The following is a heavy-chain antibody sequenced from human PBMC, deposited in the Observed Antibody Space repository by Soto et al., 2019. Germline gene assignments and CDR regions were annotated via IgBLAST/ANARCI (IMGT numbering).Heavy chain of an antibody. CDR3: TRSREDCSGGSCHDY. V-gene: IGHV1-69*01. CDR1: GGTFSSHA. J-gene: IGHJ4*02. D-gene: IGHD2-15*01. CDR2: IIPIFGTA. Sequence: QVQLVQSGAEVKKPGSSVKVSCKASGGTFSSHAISWVRQAPGQGLEWMGGIIPIFGTANYAQKFQGRVTITADESTSTAYMELSSLRSEDTAVYYCTRSREDCSGGSCHDYWGQGTLVTVSS.